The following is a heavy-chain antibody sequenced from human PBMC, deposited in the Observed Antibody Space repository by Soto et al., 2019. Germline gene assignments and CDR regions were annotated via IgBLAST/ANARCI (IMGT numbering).Heavy chain of an antibody. CDR2: IDWDDDK. D-gene: IGHD6-13*01. CDR1: GFSLSTSGMC. Sequence: VSGPTLVNPTQTLTLTCTFSGFSLSTSGMCVSWIRQPPGKALEWLARIDWDDDKYYSTSLKTRLTISKDTSKNQVVLTMTNMDPVDTATYYCASGSSYVYYFDYWGQGTLVTVSS. J-gene: IGHJ4*02. CDR3: ASGSSYVYYFDY. V-gene: IGHV2-70*11.